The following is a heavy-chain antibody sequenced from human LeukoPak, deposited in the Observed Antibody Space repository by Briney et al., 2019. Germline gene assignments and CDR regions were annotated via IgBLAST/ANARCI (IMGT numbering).Heavy chain of an antibody. Sequence: GGTERLSCAASGFTFSSQAMSWIRQTPGKGLEWVSSIDGSSSHIYYADSVKGRFTISRDNSKNTMYLQVNSLRAEDTAVYYCARGYTYFVSWGQGTLVTVSS. D-gene: IGHD5-18*01. CDR1: GFTFSSQA. V-gene: IGHV3-23*01. CDR3: ARGYTYFVS. CDR2: IDGSSSHI. J-gene: IGHJ4*02.